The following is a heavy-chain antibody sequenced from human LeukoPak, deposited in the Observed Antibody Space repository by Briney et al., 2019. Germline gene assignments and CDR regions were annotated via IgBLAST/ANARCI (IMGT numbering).Heavy chain of an antibody. V-gene: IGHV3-11*01. CDR1: GFTFSDYY. D-gene: IGHD6-19*01. CDR2: ISRSGSTI. CDR3: ARASVAGILGWFDP. J-gene: IGHJ5*02. Sequence: GGSLRLSCAASGFTFSDYYMSWIRQAPGKGREWVSYISRSGSTIYYADSVKGRFTISRNNAKNSLYLQMSSLRAEDTAVYYCARASVAGILGWFDPWGQGTLVTVSS.